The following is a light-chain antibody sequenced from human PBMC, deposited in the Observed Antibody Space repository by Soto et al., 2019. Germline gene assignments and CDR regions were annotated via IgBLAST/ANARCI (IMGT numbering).Light chain of an antibody. Sequence: DIQMTQSPSSLSASVGARVTITCRASQSIYNYLNWYQQKPGKAPKLLIYAASRLQSGAQSRFSDSGSGADVTLTIRSLQPEDFATCYYQLSYSTPVTFGQGTKRDIK. V-gene: IGKV1-39*01. CDR2: AAS. CDR1: QSIYNY. J-gene: IGKJ2*01. CDR3: QLSYSTPVT.